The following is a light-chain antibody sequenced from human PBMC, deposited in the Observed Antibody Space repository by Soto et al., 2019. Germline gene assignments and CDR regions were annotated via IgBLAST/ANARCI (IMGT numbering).Light chain of an antibody. CDR3: MQGTHWPIT. Sequence: DVVMTQSPLSLAVTLGRPASISCRSNQSLVHSDGIAYFSWFQQRPGRSPRXVIYKVSNRDSGVPARFRGSGSGTDFALKISRVEAEDVGVYYCMQGTHWPITFGQGTRLEIK. CDR2: KVS. V-gene: IGKV2-30*02. CDR1: QSLVHSDGIAY. J-gene: IGKJ5*01.